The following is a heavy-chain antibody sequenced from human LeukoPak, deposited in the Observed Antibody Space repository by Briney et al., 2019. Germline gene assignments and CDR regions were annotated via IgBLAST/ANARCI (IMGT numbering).Heavy chain of an antibody. CDR1: ANVFTSYC. J-gene: IGHJ4*02. CDR2: VLSIDAGT. CDR3: VRATHGTTMIDY. V-gene: IGHV5-51*01. Sequence: SCNDLANVFTSYCIGWARQIPRGGLEWGGLVLSIDAGTKYSPSFPGLVTISADKSITTTSLQWGCLRASDTAIYYCVRATHGTTMIDYWGQGTLVTVSS. D-gene: IGHD1-1*01.